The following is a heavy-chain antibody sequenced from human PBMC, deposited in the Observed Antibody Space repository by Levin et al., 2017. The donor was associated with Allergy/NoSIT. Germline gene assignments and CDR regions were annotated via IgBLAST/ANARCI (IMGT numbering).Heavy chain of an antibody. CDR1: GYTFTSYY. CDR2: INPSGGST. J-gene: IGHJ5*02. Sequence: ASVKVSCKASGYTFTSYYMHWVRQAPGQGLEWMGIINPSGGSTSYAQKFQGRVTMTRDTSTSTVYMELSSLRSEDTAVYYCARGSFYLVHVSYNWFDPWGQGTLVTVSS. D-gene: IGHD3-10*01. CDR3: ARGSFYLVHVSYNWFDP. V-gene: IGHV1-46*01.